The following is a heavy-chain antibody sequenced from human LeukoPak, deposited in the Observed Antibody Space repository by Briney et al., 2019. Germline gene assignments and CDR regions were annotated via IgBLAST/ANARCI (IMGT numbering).Heavy chain of an antibody. V-gene: IGHV3-30*02. D-gene: IGHD6-6*01. Sequence: GRSLRLSCAASGFTFDDYAMHWVRQAPGKGLEWVAFIRYDGSNEYVDSVKGRFTISRDNSENTLYLQMDSLKPEDTAVYYCANLARPLDYWGQGALVTVSS. CDR2: IRYDGSNE. CDR1: GFTFDDYA. CDR3: ANLARPLDY. J-gene: IGHJ4*02.